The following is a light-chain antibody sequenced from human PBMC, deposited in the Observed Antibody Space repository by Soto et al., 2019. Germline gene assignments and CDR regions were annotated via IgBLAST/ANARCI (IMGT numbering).Light chain of an antibody. J-gene: IGLJ3*02. V-gene: IGLV1-51*01. CDR2: DND. Sequence: QSVLTQPPSVSAAPGQKVTISCSGSSSNIGNNYVSWYQQLPGTAPKLLIYDNDMRPSGIPDRFSGSKSGTSATLGITGLQTGDEADYYCGTWDNGLSAVVFGGGTKLTV. CDR1: SSNIGNNY. CDR3: GTWDNGLSAVV.